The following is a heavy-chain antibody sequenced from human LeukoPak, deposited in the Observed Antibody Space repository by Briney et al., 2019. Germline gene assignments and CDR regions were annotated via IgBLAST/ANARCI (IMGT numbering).Heavy chain of an antibody. CDR2: INSDGSSA. J-gene: IGHJ4*02. Sequence: GGSLRLSSAASGFTFSSYWMHWVRQVPGKGLVWVSRINSDGSSATYADSVKGRFTISRDNAKNTLYLQMNSLRAEDTAVYYCVSFYETYWGRGTLVTVSS. CDR1: GFTFSSYW. V-gene: IGHV3-74*01. D-gene: IGHD2/OR15-2a*01. CDR3: VSFYETY.